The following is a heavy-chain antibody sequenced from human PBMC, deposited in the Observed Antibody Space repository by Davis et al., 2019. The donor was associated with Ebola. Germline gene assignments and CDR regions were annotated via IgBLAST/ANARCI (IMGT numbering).Heavy chain of an antibody. Sequence: PGGSLRLSCAASGFTFSDYYMSWIRQAPGKGLEWVSYISSSSSYTNYADSVKGRFTISRDNAKNSLYLQMNSLRAEDTAVYYCARAITKHIVVVTAYFDYWGQGTLVTVSS. CDR3: ARAITKHIVVVTAYFDY. D-gene: IGHD2-21*02. CDR2: ISSSSSYT. V-gene: IGHV3-11*06. CDR1: GFTFSDYY. J-gene: IGHJ4*02.